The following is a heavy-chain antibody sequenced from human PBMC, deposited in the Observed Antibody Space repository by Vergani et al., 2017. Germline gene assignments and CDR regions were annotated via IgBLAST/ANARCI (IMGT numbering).Heavy chain of an antibody. V-gene: IGHV3-23*01. CDR3: ARRIAAAGAFDI. J-gene: IGHJ3*02. CDR1: GFTFSSYA. Sequence: EVQLLESGGGLVQPGGSLRLSCAASGFTFSSYAMSWVRQAPGKGLEWVSAISGSGGSTYYADSVKGRFTISRDNSKNTLYLQMNSLRAEDTAVYYCARRIAAAGAFDIWGQGTMVTVSS. CDR2: ISGSGGST. D-gene: IGHD6-13*01.